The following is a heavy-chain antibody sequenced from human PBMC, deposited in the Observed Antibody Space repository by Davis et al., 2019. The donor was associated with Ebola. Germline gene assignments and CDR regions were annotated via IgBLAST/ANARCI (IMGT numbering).Heavy chain of an antibody. Sequence: GESLKISCAASGFTVSSNYMSWVRQAPGKGLEWVSVIYSGGSTYYADSVKGRFTISRDNAKNSLYLQMNSLRAEDTAVYYCAVVGATVYWGQGTLVTVSS. V-gene: IGHV3-53*01. CDR3: AVVGATVY. CDR1: GFTVSSNY. D-gene: IGHD1-26*01. CDR2: IYSGGST. J-gene: IGHJ4*02.